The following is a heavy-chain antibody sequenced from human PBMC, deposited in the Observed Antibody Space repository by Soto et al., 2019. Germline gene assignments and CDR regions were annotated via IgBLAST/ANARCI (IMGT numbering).Heavy chain of an antibody. CDR1: GFTFSSYS. D-gene: IGHD3-3*01. V-gene: IGHV3-21*01. Sequence: EVQLVESGGGLVKPGGSLRLSCAASGFTFSSYSMNWVRQAPGKGLEWVSSISSSSSYIYYADSVKGRFTISRDNAKNSLYLQMNSLRAEDTAVYYCARDSGNLRFLEWSLYYYYGMDVWGQGTTVTVSS. J-gene: IGHJ6*02. CDR2: ISSSSSYI. CDR3: ARDSGNLRFLEWSLYYYYGMDV.